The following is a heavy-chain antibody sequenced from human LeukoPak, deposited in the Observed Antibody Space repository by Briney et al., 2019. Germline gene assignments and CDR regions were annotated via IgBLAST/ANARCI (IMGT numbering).Heavy chain of an antibody. D-gene: IGHD3-16*01. V-gene: IGHV3-7*01. CDR2: IDKDGSEK. CDR1: GFMFSDSW. CDR3: ATYTNWVAGDV. J-gene: IGHJ6*02. Sequence: GGSRRLSCVASGFMFSDSWMGWVRQAPGKGLEWVADIDKDGSEKDYVDSVSGRFTISRDNAKNSVYLQMDSLRAEDTAVYYCATYTNWVAGDVWGQGTTVSVSS.